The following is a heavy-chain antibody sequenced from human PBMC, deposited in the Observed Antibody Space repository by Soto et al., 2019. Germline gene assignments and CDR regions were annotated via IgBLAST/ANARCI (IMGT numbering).Heavy chain of an antibody. CDR2: IYYSGST. CDR3: ARHGGDYYYYGMDV. D-gene: IGHD3-16*01. J-gene: IGHJ6*02. CDR1: GGSISSSSYY. V-gene: IGHV4-39*01. Sequence: QLQLQESGPGLVKPSETLSLTCTVSGGSISSSSYYWGWIRQPPGKGLEWIGSIYYSGSTYYNPSLKSRVTISVDTSKNQFSLKLSSVTAADTAVYYCARHGGDYYYYGMDVCGQGTTVTVSS.